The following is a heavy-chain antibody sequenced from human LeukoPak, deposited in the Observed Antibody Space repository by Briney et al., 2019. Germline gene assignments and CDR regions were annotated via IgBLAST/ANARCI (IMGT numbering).Heavy chain of an antibody. D-gene: IGHD2-15*01. CDR1: GFTFSSYW. Sequence: GGSLRLSCAASGFTFSSYWMSWVHQAPGKGLEWVANIRQDGSEKYYVDSVKGRFTISRDNAKNSLYLQMNSLRAEDTAVYYCARENVVVVAATLFGYYYGMDVWGQGTTVTVSS. V-gene: IGHV3-7*01. CDR3: ARENVVVVAATLFGYYYGMDV. CDR2: IRQDGSEK. J-gene: IGHJ6*02.